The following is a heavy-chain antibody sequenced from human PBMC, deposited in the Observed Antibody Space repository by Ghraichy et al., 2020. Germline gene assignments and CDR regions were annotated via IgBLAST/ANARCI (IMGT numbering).Heavy chain of an antibody. V-gene: IGHV3-48*02. J-gene: IGHJ4*02. Sequence: GALNISCAASGFTFSSYSMNWVRQAPGKGLEWVSYISSSSSTIYYADSVKGRFTISRDNAKNSLYLQMNSLRDEDTAVYYCARTTPITIFGVVIDYWGQGTLVTVSS. CDR2: ISSSSSTI. CDR3: ARTTPITIFGVVIDY. D-gene: IGHD3-3*01. CDR1: GFTFSSYS.